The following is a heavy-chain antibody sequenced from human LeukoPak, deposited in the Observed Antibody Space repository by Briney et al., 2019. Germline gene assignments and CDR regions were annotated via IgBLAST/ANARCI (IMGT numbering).Heavy chain of an antibody. D-gene: IGHD6-13*01. Sequence: ASVKASCKVSGYTLTELSMHWVRQAPGKGLEWMGGFDPEDGETIYAQKFQGRVTMTEDTSTDTAYMELSSLRSEDTAVYYCATSGPSPTAGTRYFQHWGQGTLVTVSS. V-gene: IGHV1-24*01. CDR3: ATSGPSPTAGTRYFQH. CDR1: GYTLTELS. CDR2: FDPEDGET. J-gene: IGHJ1*01.